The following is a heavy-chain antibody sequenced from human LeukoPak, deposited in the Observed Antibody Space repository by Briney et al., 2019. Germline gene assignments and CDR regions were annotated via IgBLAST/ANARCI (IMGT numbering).Heavy chain of an antibody. Sequence: SGTLSLTCAVSGGSISSTNWWSWVRQPPGKGLEWIGEIYHTGSTNYNPSLKSRVTILADKSKNQFSLKLTSVTAADTAVYYCARGPVPAVFLDAFDIWGQGTMVTVSS. D-gene: IGHD2-2*01. V-gene: IGHV4-4*02. CDR2: IYHTGST. J-gene: IGHJ3*02. CDR1: GGSISSTNW. CDR3: ARGPVPAVFLDAFDI.